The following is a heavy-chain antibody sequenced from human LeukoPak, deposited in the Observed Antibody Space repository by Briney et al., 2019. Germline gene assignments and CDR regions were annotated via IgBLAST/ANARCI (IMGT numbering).Heavy chain of an antibody. D-gene: IGHD3-3*01. V-gene: IGHV3-23*01. Sequence: GGSLRLSCVASGFALSNYALTWVRQAPGKGLEWVSVITGSGATTHYADSVKGRFTISRDNSKNTVYLQMNSLGVGDTAMYYCAKEETYYDFWSDYYTGPFDYWGQGTLITVSS. CDR3: AKEETYYDFWSDYYTGPFDY. CDR1: GFALSNYA. CDR2: ITGSGATT. J-gene: IGHJ4*02.